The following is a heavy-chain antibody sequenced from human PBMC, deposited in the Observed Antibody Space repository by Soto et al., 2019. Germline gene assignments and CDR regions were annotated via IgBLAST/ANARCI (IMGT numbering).Heavy chain of an antibody. D-gene: IGHD6-19*01. V-gene: IGHV4-31*03. CDR3: ARDEAVVAGPDYYYYGMDV. Sequence: QVQLQESGPGLVKPSQTLSLTCTVSGGSISSGGYYWSWIRQHPGKGLEWIGYIYYSGSTYYNPSLKSRVTISVDTSKNQFSLKLSSVTAADTAVYYCARDEAVVAGPDYYYYGMDVWGHGTTVTVSS. CDR1: GGSISSGGYY. CDR2: IYYSGST. J-gene: IGHJ6*02.